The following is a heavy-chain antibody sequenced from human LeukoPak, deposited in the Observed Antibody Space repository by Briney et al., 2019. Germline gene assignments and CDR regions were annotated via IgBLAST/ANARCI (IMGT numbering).Heavy chain of an antibody. V-gene: IGHV4-31*03. CDR1: GGSISSGGYY. Sequence: SATLSLTCTVSGGSISSGGYYWSWIRQHPGKGLEWIGYIYYSGSTYYNPSLKSRVTISVDTSKNQFSLKLSSVTAADTAVYYCARAAGLKSRTNIRDAFDIWGQGTMVTVSS. CDR2: IYYSGST. J-gene: IGHJ3*02. CDR3: ARAAGLKSRTNIRDAFDI.